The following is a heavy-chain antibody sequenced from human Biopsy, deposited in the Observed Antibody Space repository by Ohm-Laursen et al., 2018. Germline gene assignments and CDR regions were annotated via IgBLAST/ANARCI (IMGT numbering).Heavy chain of an antibody. Sequence: SLRLSCAASGFSFSVCHMGWIRQAPGRGLEWVSYISGGGTIYYGDSMKGRVTISRDNAKNSLYLQMHSLRAEDTAVYYCARDTRWSPYSMDVWGQGTTVTVSS. J-gene: IGHJ6*02. CDR3: ARDTRWSPYSMDV. CDR2: ISGGGTI. D-gene: IGHD4-23*01. V-gene: IGHV3-11*01. CDR1: GFSFSVCH.